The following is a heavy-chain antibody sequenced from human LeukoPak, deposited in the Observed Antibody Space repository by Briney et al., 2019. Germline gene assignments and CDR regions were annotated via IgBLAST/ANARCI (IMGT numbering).Heavy chain of an antibody. CDR2: INHSRST. CDR1: GGSFSGYY. Sequence: SETLSLTCAVYGGSFSGYYWSWIRQPPGKGLEWIGEINHSRSTNYNPSLKSRVTISVDTSKNQFSLKLSSVTAADTAVYYCARVRGTTYWFDPWGQGTLVTVSS. D-gene: IGHD1-7*01. J-gene: IGHJ5*02. CDR3: ARVRGTTYWFDP. V-gene: IGHV4-34*01.